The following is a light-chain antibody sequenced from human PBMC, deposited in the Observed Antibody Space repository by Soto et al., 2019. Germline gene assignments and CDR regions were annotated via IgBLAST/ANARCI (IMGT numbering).Light chain of an antibody. CDR1: QSVISY. Sequence: EIVLTQSPSTLSLSPGERATLSCRASQSVISYLAWYQHKPGQAPRLLIYDASNRATGIPARFSGSGSGTDFTLTISSLEPEDFAVYYCQQRTDWPPAVTFGQGTRLEIK. V-gene: IGKV3-11*01. CDR3: QQRTDWPPAVT. J-gene: IGKJ5*01. CDR2: DAS.